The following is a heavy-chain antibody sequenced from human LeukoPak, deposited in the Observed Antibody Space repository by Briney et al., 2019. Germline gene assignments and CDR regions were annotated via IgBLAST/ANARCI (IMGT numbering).Heavy chain of an antibody. CDR3: ASVGPSSWAGIYAFDI. D-gene: IGHD6-13*01. CDR2: ISSSGSTI. CDR1: GFTFSRYS. Sequence: PGGSLRLSCAASGFTFSRYSMNWVRQAPGKGLEWVSYISSSGSTIYYADSVKGRFTISRDNAKNSLYLQMNSLRAEDTAVYYCASVGPSSWAGIYAFDIWGQGTMVTVSS. J-gene: IGHJ3*02. V-gene: IGHV3-48*04.